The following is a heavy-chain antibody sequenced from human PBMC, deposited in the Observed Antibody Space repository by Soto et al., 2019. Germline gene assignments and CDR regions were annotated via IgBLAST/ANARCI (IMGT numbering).Heavy chain of an antibody. D-gene: IGHD2-2*01. Sequence: EVQLVESGGGLEQRGGSLRLSCAASGFTFSYYEMTWVRQAPGKGLEWISYISTSGSEIYYADSVKGRFTISSDNAKNSLYLHMNSLRAEDTAGYCFAIVGCSRTTRPFDYWGTGTLVTFSS. CDR2: ISTSGSEI. CDR1: GFTFSYYE. V-gene: IGHV3-48*03. J-gene: IGHJ4*02. CDR3: AIVGCSRTTRPFDY.